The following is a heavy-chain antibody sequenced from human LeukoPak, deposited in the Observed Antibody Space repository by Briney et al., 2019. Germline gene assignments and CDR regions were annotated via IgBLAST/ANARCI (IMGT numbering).Heavy chain of an antibody. D-gene: IGHD5-18*01. CDR1: GGSISSGSYY. V-gene: IGHV4-61*02. CDR3: ARGKKDTAMVTLDY. J-gene: IGHJ4*02. Sequence: RPSQTLSLTCTVSGGSISSGSYYWSWIRQPAGKGLEWIGRIYTSGSTNYNPSLKSRVTISVDTSKNQFSLKLSSVTAADTAVYYCARGKKDTAMVTLDYWGQGTLVTVSS. CDR2: IYTSGST.